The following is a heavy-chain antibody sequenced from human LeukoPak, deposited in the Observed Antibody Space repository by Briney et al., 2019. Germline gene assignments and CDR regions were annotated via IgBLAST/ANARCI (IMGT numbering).Heavy chain of an antibody. D-gene: IGHD5-18*01. Sequence: SETLSLTCSVSGGSTSSSGYYWGWIRQPPGKGLEWTASIYYTGSTYDNPSLKSRVTISVDTSKNQFSLKLSSVTAADTAVYYCARHLYSYGKSYFDYWGQGTLVTVSS. CDR1: GGSTSSSGYY. J-gene: IGHJ4*02. CDR2: IYYTGST. V-gene: IGHV4-39*01. CDR3: ARHLYSYGKSYFDY.